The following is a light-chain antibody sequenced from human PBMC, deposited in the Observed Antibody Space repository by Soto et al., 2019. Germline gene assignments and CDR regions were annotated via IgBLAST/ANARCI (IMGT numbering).Light chain of an antibody. V-gene: IGKV3-20*01. CDR3: QQYGSSPQT. Sequence: EFVLTQSPGTLSLSPGERATLSCRASQGVSSSYLAWYQQKPGQAPRLLIHGESSRATGIPDRFSGSGSGTDFTLTISRLEPEDFAVYYCQQYGSSPQTFGQGTKVEIK. J-gene: IGKJ1*01. CDR1: QGVSSSY. CDR2: GES.